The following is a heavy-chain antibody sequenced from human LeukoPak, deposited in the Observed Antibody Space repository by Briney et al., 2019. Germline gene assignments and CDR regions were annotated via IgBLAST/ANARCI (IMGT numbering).Heavy chain of an antibody. D-gene: IGHD2-15*01. Sequence: GGSLRLSCAASGFIFNNYAIAWIRQGPGKGLDWVSGISASGSRTYYADSVKGRFTISRDNSKNTLFLQMNSLRAEDTAVYYCAKAQGSCGGDTCQYAVDVWGQGNTVTVSS. V-gene: IGHV3-23*01. CDR2: ISASGSRT. CDR1: GFIFNNYA. J-gene: IGHJ6*02. CDR3: AKAQGSCGGDTCQYAVDV.